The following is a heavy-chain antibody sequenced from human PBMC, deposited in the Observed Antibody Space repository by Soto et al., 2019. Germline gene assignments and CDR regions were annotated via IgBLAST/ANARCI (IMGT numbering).Heavy chain of an antibody. CDR1: GFTFTDYY. D-gene: IGHD6-19*01. V-gene: IGHV3-11*01. Sequence: LRLSCAASGFTFTDYYMSWIRQAPGKGLEWVSYISSRGSTIYYADSVKGRFSISRDNTKNSLYLQMNSLRAEDTAVYYCARYFRDGCNPDGFDIWGQGTMVT. CDR2: ISSRGSTI. CDR3: ARYFRDGCNPDGFDI. J-gene: IGHJ3*02.